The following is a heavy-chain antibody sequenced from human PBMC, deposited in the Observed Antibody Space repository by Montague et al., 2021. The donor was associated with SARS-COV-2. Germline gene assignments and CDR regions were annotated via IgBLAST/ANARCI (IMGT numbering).Heavy chain of an antibody. V-gene: IGHV3-48*03. CDR1: GFTFRTYE. CDR3: ARDGRFGELDD. Sequence: SLRLSCAASGFTFRTYEMNWVRQAPGKGLEWVSYISSSGSTIYYADSVKGRFTISRDNAKNSLYLQMNSLRAEDTAVYYCARDGRFGELDDWGQGTLVTVST. D-gene: IGHD3-10*01. CDR2: ISSSGSTI. J-gene: IGHJ4*02.